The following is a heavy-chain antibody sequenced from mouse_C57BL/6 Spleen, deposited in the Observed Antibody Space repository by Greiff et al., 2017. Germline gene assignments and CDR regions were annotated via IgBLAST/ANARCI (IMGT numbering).Heavy chain of an antibody. CDR3: VRPRSYGYEFAY. D-gene: IGHD2-2*01. V-gene: IGHV10-1*01. CDR2: IRSKSNNYAT. J-gene: IGHJ3*01. CDR1: GFSFNTYA. Sequence: EVHLVESGGGLVQPKGSLKLSCAASGFSFNTYAMNWVRQAPGKGLEWVARIRSKSNNYATYYADSVKDRFTISRDDSESMLYLQMNNLKTEDTAMYYCVRPRSYGYEFAYWGQGTLVTVSA.